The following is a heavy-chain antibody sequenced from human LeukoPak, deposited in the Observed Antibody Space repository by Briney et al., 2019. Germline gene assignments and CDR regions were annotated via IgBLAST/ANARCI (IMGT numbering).Heavy chain of an antibody. CDR2: ISAYNGNT. Sequence: ASVTVSCKASGYTFTSYGISWVRQAPGQGLEWMGWISAYNGNTNYAQKLQGRVTMTTDTSTSTAYMELRSLRSEDTAVYYCAAVPLYYYDSSGYYLDWGQGTLVTVSS. J-gene: IGHJ4*02. D-gene: IGHD3-22*01. CDR1: GYTFTSYG. CDR3: AAVPLYYYDSSGYYLD. V-gene: IGHV1-18*01.